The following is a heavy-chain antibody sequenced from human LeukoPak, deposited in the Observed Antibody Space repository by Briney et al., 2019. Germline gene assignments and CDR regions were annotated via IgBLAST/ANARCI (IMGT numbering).Heavy chain of an antibody. J-gene: IGHJ3*02. CDR2: FDPEDGET. Sequence: ASVKVSCKVSGYTLTELSMHWVRQAPGKGLEWMGGFDPEDGETIYAQKFQGRVTMTEDTSTDTAYMELSSLRSEDTAVYYCATTRQLGFAGTRPFDIWGQGTMVTVSS. CDR3: ATTRQLGFAGTRPFDI. V-gene: IGHV1-24*01. CDR1: GYTLTELS. D-gene: IGHD6-13*01.